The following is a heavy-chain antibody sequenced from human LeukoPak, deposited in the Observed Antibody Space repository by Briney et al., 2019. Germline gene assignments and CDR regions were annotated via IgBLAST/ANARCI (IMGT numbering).Heavy chain of an antibody. CDR3: ARSGPDGHYFDY. CDR1: GFTFNNYG. Sequence: GTSLRLSCAASGFTFNNYGMHWVRQAPGKGLEWVAVISHDGSNKYYADSVKGRFTISRDNSKNTLYLQMDSLGVEDTAVYYCARSGPDGHYFDYWGQGTLVTVSS. CDR2: ISHDGSNK. V-gene: IGHV3-30*03. J-gene: IGHJ4*02. D-gene: IGHD3-10*01.